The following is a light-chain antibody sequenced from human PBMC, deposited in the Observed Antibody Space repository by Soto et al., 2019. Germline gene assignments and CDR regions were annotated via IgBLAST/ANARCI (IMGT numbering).Light chain of an antibody. J-gene: IGKJ2*01. CDR2: QVS. Sequence: VVMTQSPLSLPVTLGQPASISCKSSQTFVYRDGNTYLNWIQQRPGQSPRRLIYQVSYRDSGVPDRFSGSGSGTKFTLKISRVEAEEGGVYYCVQGTHWPPFTFGQGTKLEIK. CDR3: VQGTHWPPFT. CDR1: QTFVYRDGNTY. V-gene: IGKV2-30*01.